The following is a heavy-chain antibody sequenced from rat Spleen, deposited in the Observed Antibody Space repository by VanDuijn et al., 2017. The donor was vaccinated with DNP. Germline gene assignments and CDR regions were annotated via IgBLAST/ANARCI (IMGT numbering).Heavy chain of an antibody. CDR1: GFSLTSYT. D-gene: IGHD1-11*01. CDR3: ARGGGGYFDY. CDR2: IWSGGAT. Sequence: QVQLKESGPGLVQPSQTLSLTCTVSGFSLTSYTVSWVRQPPGKGLEWVGVIWSGGATDYNSVLRSRLSISRDTSTSQVFLKMNSLQPEDIAIYYCARGGGGYFDYWGQGVMVTVSS. J-gene: IGHJ2*01. V-gene: IGHV2-15*01.